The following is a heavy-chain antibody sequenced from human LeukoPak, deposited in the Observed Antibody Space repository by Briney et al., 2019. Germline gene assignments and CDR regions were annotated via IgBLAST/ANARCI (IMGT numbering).Heavy chain of an antibody. CDR2: INLSGGST. CDR3: ARDYVDDIPMIKDY. J-gene: IGHJ4*02. CDR1: GYTFTSYH. V-gene: IGHV1-46*01. D-gene: IGHD2-8*01. Sequence: VASVKVSCKASGYTFTSYHMRWVRQAPGQGLEWMGLINLSGGSTTYAQRFQGRVTLTRDTSTSTVYMELSSLRSEDTAVYYCARDYVDDIPMIKDYWGQGTLVTVSS.